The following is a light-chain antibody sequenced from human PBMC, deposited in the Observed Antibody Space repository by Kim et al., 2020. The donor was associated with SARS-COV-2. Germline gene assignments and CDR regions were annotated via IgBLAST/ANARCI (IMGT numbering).Light chain of an antibody. V-gene: IGKV1-5*01. J-gene: IGKJ4*01. Sequence: DGATITCRASQRFSSWLAWYQHKPVKAPKRLIYDASTVDDGVPSRFSVSGSGTDFTLTINNLQPGDAATYFCQQYIRYSPLTFGGGTKVDIK. CDR1: QRFSSW. CDR2: DAS. CDR3: QQYIRYSPLT.